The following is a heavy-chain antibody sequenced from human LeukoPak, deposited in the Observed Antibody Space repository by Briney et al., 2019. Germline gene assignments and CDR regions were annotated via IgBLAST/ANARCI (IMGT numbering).Heavy chain of an antibody. CDR2: INPSGGST. D-gene: IGHD6-19*01. Sequence: ASVKVSCKASGYTFTSYYMHWVRQAPGQGLEWMGIINPSGGSTSYAQKFQGRVTMTRDMSTSTVYMELSGLRSEDTAVYYCARDRNSSGWYERGINWFDPWGQGTLVTVSS. CDR3: ARDRNSSGWYERGINWFDP. V-gene: IGHV1-46*01. CDR1: GYTFTSYY. J-gene: IGHJ5*02.